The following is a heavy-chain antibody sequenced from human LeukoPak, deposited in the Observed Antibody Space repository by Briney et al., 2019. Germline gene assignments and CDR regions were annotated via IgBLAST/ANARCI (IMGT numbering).Heavy chain of an antibody. V-gene: IGHV1-8*03. D-gene: IGHD3-22*01. CDR1: GYTFTSYD. CDR3: ARGAINYYDSSGYYFDY. CDR2: MNPNSGDT. J-gene: IGHJ4*02. Sequence: ASVKVSCKASGYTFTSYDINWVRQATGQGLEWMGWMNPNSGDTGYAQKFQGRVTITRNTSISTAYMELSSLRSEDTAVYYCARGAINYYDSSGYYFDYWGQGTLVTVSS.